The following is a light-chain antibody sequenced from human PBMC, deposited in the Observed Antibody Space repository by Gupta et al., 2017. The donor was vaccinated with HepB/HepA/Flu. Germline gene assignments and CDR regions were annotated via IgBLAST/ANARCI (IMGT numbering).Light chain of an antibody. CDR1: ENLGSY. V-gene: IGKV3-11*01. CDR3: QQRSVLWT. Sequence: EIVLTQYPASLSLSPGERATLSCRASENLGSYLAWYQQKPGQAPRLLIYDSSNSANGIPDRFSGSGSGTDFTLTSDRRETEDFALYYGQQRSVLWTFGQGTKVEIK. CDR2: DSS. J-gene: IGKJ1*01.